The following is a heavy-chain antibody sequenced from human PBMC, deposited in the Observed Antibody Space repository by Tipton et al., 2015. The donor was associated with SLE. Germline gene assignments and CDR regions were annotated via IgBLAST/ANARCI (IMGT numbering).Heavy chain of an antibody. CDR2: IYYSGST. J-gene: IGHJ3*02. D-gene: IGHD3-3*01. CDR3: ASPHGRTYYDFWSGYFDAFDI. CDR1: GGSISSSSYY. V-gene: IGHV4-39*07. Sequence: TLSLTCTVSGGSISSSSYYWGWICQPPGKGLEWIGSIYYSGSTYYNPSLKSRVTISVDTSKNQFSLKLSSVTAADTAVYYCASPHGRTYYDFWSGYFDAFDIWGQGTMVAVSS.